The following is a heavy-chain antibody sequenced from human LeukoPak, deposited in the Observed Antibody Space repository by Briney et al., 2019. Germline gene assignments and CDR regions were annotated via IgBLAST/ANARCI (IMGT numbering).Heavy chain of an antibody. CDR2: VSYDGTDT. Sequence: RSLRLSCAASGFTFTNYAMNWVRQAPGKGLEWVATVSYDGTDTSYADSVKGRFAIFRDNSKNTLYLQMNSLRTEDTAVYYCVRVSGFCTNGVCPSFDPWGQGTLVTVSS. D-gene: IGHD2-8*01. CDR1: GFTFTNYA. CDR3: VRVSGFCTNGVCPSFDP. J-gene: IGHJ5*02. V-gene: IGHV3-30*09.